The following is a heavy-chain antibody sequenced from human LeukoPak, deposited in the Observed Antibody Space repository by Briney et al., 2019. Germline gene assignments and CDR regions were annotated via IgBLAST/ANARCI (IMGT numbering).Heavy chain of an antibody. Sequence: GGSLRLPCAASGFTFSSYGMHWVRQAPGKGLEWVAVISYDGSNKYYADSVKGRFTISRDNSKNTLYLQMNSLRAEDTAVYYCAVMVVTAMYDYWGQGTLVTVSS. CDR1: GFTFSSYG. V-gene: IGHV3-30*03. D-gene: IGHD2-21*02. CDR2: ISYDGSNK. CDR3: AVMVVTAMYDY. J-gene: IGHJ4*02.